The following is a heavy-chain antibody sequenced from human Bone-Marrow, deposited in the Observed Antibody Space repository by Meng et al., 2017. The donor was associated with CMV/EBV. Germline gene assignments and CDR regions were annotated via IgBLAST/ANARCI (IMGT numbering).Heavy chain of an antibody. Sequence: GSLRLSCGASGFSFGSYGMHWVRQVPGKGLEWIGEINHSGSTNYNPSLKSRVTISVDTSKNQFSLRLSSVTAADTAVYYCAKGVDYESSGYWGYWGQGTLVTVSS. CDR2: INHSGST. J-gene: IGHJ4*02. CDR3: AKGVDYESSGYWGY. CDR1: GFSFGSYG. V-gene: IGHV4-34*01. D-gene: IGHD3-22*01.